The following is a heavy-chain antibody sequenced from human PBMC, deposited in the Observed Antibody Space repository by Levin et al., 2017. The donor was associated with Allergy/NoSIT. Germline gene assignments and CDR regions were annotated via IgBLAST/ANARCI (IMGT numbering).Heavy chain of an antibody. D-gene: IGHD3-22*01. CDR2: INHSGNT. Sequence: SETLSLTCAVYGGSFSGYYWSWIRQPPGKGLEWIGEINHSGNTKYNPSLKSRVTISVDTSTNQFSVQLRSVTAADTAVFYCARGPSIDYDGGGFYYVFDYWGQGTLVTVSS. V-gene: IGHV4-34*01. CDR3: ARGPSIDYDGGGFYYVFDY. CDR1: GGSFSGYY. J-gene: IGHJ4*02.